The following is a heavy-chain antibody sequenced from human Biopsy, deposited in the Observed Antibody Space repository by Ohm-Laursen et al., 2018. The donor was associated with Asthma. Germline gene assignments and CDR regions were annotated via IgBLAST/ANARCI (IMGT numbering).Heavy chain of an antibody. CDR3: ARAGQCSSTSCYNPGWFDP. J-gene: IGHJ5*02. V-gene: IGHV4-34*01. CDR2: INHSGST. Sequence: GTLSLTWSVYGGPFSGYYWSWIRQPPGKGLEWIGEINHSGSTNYNPSLKSRVTISVDTSKNQFSLKLSSVTAADTAVYYCARAGQCSSTSCYNPGWFDPWGQGTLVTVSS. D-gene: IGHD2-2*01. CDR1: GGPFSGYY.